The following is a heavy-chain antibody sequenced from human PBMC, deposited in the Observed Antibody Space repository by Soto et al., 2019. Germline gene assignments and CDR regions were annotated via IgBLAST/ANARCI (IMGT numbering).Heavy chain of an antibody. CDR3: ARYGDYYFYYYMDV. CDR2: IWYDGSNK. J-gene: IGHJ6*03. Sequence: QVQLVESGGGVVQPGRSLRLSCAASGFTFSSYGMHWVRQAPGKGLEWVAVIWYDGSNKYYADSVKGRFTISRDNSKNTLYLQMNSLRAEDMAVYYCARYGDYYFYYYMDVWGKGTTVTVSS. CDR1: GFTFSSYG. D-gene: IGHD4-17*01. V-gene: IGHV3-33*01.